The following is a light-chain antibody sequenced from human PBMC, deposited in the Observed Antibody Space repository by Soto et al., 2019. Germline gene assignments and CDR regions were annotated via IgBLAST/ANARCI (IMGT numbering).Light chain of an antibody. J-gene: IGKJ4*01. CDR2: GAS. CDR1: QRVSSSY. V-gene: IGKV3-20*01. CDR3: QQYGSSPFT. Sequence: EVVLTQSPGTLSLSPGEGATLSCKATQRVSSSYLAWYQQKPGQAPRLLIYGASSRATGIPDRFSGSGSGTDFMLTISRLEPEDCAVYFCQQYGSSPFTFGGGNKVEI.